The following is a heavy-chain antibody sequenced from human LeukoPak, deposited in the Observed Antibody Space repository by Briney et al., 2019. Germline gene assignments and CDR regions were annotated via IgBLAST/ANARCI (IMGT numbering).Heavy chain of an antibody. J-gene: IGHJ5*02. CDR3: ARDWIMVGFDP. V-gene: IGHV4-39*07. CDR2: IYYSGST. CDR1: GGSISSSSDY. D-gene: IGHD2-8*01. Sequence: SETLSLTCTVSGGSISSSSDYWGWIRQPPGKGLEWIGSIYYSGSTYYNPSLKSRVTISVDTSKNQFSLKLSSVTAADTAVYYCARDWIMVGFDPWGQGTLVTVSS.